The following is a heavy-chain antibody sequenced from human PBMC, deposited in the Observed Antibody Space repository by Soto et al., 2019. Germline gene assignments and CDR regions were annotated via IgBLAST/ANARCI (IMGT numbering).Heavy chain of an antibody. V-gene: IGHV3-9*01. Sequence: GGSLRLSCAASGFTCDDYAMHWVRQAPGKGLEWVSGISWNSGSIGYADSVKGRFTISRDNAKNSLYLQMNSLRAEDTALYYCAKDRSRGSYYGYYGMDVWGQGTTVTVSS. CDR2: ISWNSGSI. CDR1: GFTCDDYA. CDR3: AKDRSRGSYYGYYGMDV. D-gene: IGHD1-26*01. J-gene: IGHJ6*02.